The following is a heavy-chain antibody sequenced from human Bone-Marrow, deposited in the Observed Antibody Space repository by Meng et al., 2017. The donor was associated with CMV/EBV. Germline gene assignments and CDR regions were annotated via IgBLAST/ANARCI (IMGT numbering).Heavy chain of an antibody. CDR3: AIHCSSTSCNYYYYGMDV. V-gene: IGHV3-48*04. CDR1: GFTFSSYS. J-gene: IGHJ6*02. Sequence: GESPMISCAASGFTFSSYSMNWVRQAPGKGLEWVSYISSSGSTIYYADSVKGRFTISRDNAKNSLYPQMNSLRAEDTAVYYCAIHCSSTSCNYYYYGMDVWGQGTTVTVSS. D-gene: IGHD2-2*01. CDR2: ISSSGSTI.